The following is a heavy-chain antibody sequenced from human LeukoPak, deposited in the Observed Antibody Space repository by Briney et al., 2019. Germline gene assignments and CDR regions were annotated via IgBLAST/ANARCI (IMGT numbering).Heavy chain of an antibody. J-gene: IGHJ4*02. CDR3: ARVPYHVLYHFDS. CDR1: GYTFIDSY. V-gene: IGHV1-2*02. D-gene: IGHD5/OR15-5a*01. CDR2: INPNSGGT. Sequence: ASVKVSCKASGYTFIDSYMHWVRQAPGQGLEWLGWINPNSGGTNYAQNLQGRVTMTRDTSISTAYMELSRLRSDDTAVYFCARVPYHVLYHFDSWGQGTLVTVSS.